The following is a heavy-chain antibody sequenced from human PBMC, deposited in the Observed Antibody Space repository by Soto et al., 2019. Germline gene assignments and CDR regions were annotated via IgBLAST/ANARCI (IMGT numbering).Heavy chain of an antibody. Sequence: QVQLVESGGGLVKPGESLRLSCAASGFTFTDFYMSWIRQAPGKGLEWVAYISGSGSYTNYADSVKGRFTISRDNAKNSLYRQINSLRAGDTAVYYCAKDRGPAAAGNFDYWGQGTLVTVSS. CDR2: ISGSGSYT. V-gene: IGHV3-11*05. CDR3: AKDRGPAAAGNFDY. D-gene: IGHD6-13*01. CDR1: GFTFTDFY. J-gene: IGHJ4*02.